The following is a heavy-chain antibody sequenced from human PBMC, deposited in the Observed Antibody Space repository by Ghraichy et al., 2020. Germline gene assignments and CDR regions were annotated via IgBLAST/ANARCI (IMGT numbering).Heavy chain of an antibody. J-gene: IGHJ3*02. Sequence: SQTLSLTCAVYGGSFSGYYWSWIRQPPGKGLEWIGEINHSGSTNYNPSLKSRVTISVDTSKNQFSLKLSSVTAADTAVYYCARSNNYGSGSFIPWRSDAFDIWGQGTMVTVSS. CDR1: GGSFSGYY. CDR3: ARSNNYGSGSFIPWRSDAFDI. D-gene: IGHD3-10*01. CDR2: INHSGST. V-gene: IGHV4-34*01.